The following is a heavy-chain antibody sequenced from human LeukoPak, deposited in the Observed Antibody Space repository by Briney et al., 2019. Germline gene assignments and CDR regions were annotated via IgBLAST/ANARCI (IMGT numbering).Heavy chain of an antibody. CDR2: ISGSGSNT. CDR1: EFTFSSYA. V-gene: IGHV3-23*01. J-gene: IGHJ4*02. Sequence: PGGSLRLSCAASEFTFSSYAMSWVRQAPGKGLEWVSSISGSGSNTYHADSVKGRFTISRDNSKNTLYLQMNSLRAEDTAVYYCAKDVNVGSTRPFDYWGQGTLVTVSS. CDR3: AKDVNVGSTRPFDY. D-gene: IGHD3-10*01.